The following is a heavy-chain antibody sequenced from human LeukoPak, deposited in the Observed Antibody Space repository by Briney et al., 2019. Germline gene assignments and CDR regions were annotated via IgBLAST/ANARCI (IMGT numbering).Heavy chain of an antibody. CDR1: GGSISSSNW. CDR3: AILVLVPPLNAFDI. D-gene: IGHD3-10*01. CDR2: IYHSGST. J-gene: IGHJ3*02. V-gene: IGHV4-4*02. Sequence: SGTLSLTCAVSGGSISSSNWWSWVRQPPGKGLEGIGEIYHSGSTNYNTPLKNRVTISVDKSTNQFSLKLSSVTAADTAVYSCAILVLVPPLNAFDIWGQGTMVTVSS.